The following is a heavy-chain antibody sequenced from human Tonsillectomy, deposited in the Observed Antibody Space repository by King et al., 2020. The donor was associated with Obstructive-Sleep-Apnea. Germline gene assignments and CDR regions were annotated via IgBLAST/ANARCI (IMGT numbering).Heavy chain of an antibody. CDR2: INPNSGGT. J-gene: IGHJ6*02. Sequence: GQLVQSGAEVKKPGASVKVSCKASGYTFTGYYMHWVRQAPGQGLEWMGWINPNSGGTNYAQKFQGWVTMTRDTSISTAYMELSRLRSDDTAVYYCARDHYGYSYGFYYYYGMDVWGQGTTVTVSS. CDR1: GYTFTGYY. V-gene: IGHV1-2*04. CDR3: ARDHYGYSYGFYYYYGMDV. D-gene: IGHD5-18*01.